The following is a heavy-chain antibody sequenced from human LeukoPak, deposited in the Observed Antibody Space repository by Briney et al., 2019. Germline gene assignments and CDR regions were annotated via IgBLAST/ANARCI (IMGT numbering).Heavy chain of an antibody. Sequence: PGGSLRLSCAASGFTFSSYEMNWVRQAPGKGLEWVSYISSSGSTIYYVDSVKGRFTISRDNAKNSLYLQMNSLRAEDTAVYYCARGSYYDSSGYYSHHYYWGQGTLVTVSS. CDR2: ISSSGSTI. J-gene: IGHJ4*02. V-gene: IGHV3-48*03. CDR3: ARGSYYDSSGYYSHHYY. D-gene: IGHD3-22*01. CDR1: GFTFSSYE.